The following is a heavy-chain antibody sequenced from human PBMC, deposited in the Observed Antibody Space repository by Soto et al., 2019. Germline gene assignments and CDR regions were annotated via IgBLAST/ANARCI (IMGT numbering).Heavy chain of an antibody. V-gene: IGHV1-69*01. CDR2: ITPILGTA. J-gene: IGHJ6*02. Sequence: QVQLVQSGAEVKKPGSSVRVSCKASGDTVSGHAISWVRQAPAQGLEWLGVITPILGTANYAPNFQGRVTSTADDAATAAFLDLSSLKSDDAAVYYCSRLRLEPEGANLPLMFCLDVWGQGTTGTVSS. CDR1: GDTVSGHA. D-gene: IGHD2-8*01. CDR3: SRLRLEPEGANLPLMFCLDV.